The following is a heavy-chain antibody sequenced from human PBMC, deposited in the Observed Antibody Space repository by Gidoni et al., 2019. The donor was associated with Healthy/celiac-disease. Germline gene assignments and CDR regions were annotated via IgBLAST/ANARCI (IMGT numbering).Heavy chain of an antibody. Sequence: EVQLLESGGGWVQPGGSLRLSCAASGFTFSSFAMSWVRQAPGKGLEWVSAISGSGGSTYYANAVKGRFTISRDNSKNTLYLQMNSLRAEDTAVYYCAKYYYDSSGYYYEYYYGMDVWGQGTTVTVSS. J-gene: IGHJ6*02. CDR2: ISGSGGST. D-gene: IGHD3-22*01. V-gene: IGHV3-23*01. CDR1: GFTFSSFA. CDR3: AKYYYDSSGYYYEYYYGMDV.